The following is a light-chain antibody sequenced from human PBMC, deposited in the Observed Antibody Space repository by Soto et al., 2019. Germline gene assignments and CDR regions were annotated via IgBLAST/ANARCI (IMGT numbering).Light chain of an antibody. CDR1: QGIDNN. V-gene: IGKV1-27*01. J-gene: IGKJ1*01. CDR3: QKYNSAPWT. CDR2: AAS. Sequence: DIQMTQSPSSLSASVGDTVTITCRASQGIDNNLAWYQQKPGKVPKLLIYAASTLKSGVPSRFSGSGSGTDFTLTISSLQPDDVATYYCQKYNSAPWTFGQGTKVEIK.